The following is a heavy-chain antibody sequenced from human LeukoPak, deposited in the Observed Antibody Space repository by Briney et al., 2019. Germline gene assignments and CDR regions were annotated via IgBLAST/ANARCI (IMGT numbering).Heavy chain of an antibody. CDR3: ARDLTMVRGARYRPYNWFAP. V-gene: IGHV1-69*13. J-gene: IGHJ5*02. CDR2: IIPIFGTA. CDR1: RGTFSSYA. D-gene: IGHD3-10*01. Sequence: GASVKASCKASRGTFSSYAISWVRQAPGQGLEWMGGIIPIFGTASYAQKFQGRVTITADESTSTAYMALSSLRSEDPAVYYCARDLTMVRGARYRPYNWFAPWGQGTLVTVSS.